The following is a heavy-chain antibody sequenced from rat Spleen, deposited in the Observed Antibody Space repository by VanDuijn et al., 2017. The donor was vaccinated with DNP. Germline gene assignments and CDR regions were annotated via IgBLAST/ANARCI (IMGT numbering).Heavy chain of an antibody. V-gene: IGHV1-43*01. CDR2: INTGSGGT. D-gene: IGHD1-6*01. CDR1: DFTFTNNY. Sequence: QVQLQQSGADLAKPGSSVKISCKASDFTFTNNYVGWIKQTTGQGLEYVGSINTGSGGTKYNEKFKGKATLTVDKSSSTAFMQLSSLTPDDSAVYYCAREETYFGYDYFDYWGQGAMVTVSS. J-gene: IGHJ2*01. CDR3: AREETYFGYDYFDY.